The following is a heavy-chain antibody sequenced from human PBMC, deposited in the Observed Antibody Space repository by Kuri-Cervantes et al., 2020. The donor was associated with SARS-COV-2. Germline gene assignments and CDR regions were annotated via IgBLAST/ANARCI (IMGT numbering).Heavy chain of an antibody. Sequence: SETLSLTCTVSGGSISSYYWSWIRQPPGKGLEWIGYIYYSGSTSYNPSLKSRVTISVDTSKNQFSLKLSFVTAADTAVYYCARELGLTTVNWFDPWGQGTLVTVSS. CDR1: GGSISSYY. V-gene: IGHV4-59*01. CDR2: IYYSGST. CDR3: ARELGLTTVNWFDP. J-gene: IGHJ5*02. D-gene: IGHD4-17*01.